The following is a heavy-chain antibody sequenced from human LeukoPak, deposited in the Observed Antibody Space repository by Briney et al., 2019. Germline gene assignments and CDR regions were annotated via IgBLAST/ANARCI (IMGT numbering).Heavy chain of an antibody. J-gene: IGHJ4*02. Sequence: SETLSLTCTVSGGPVNSGDQYWSWIRQSPGKGLEWIGYIYYSGSTYYNPSLKSRVTISVDTSKNQFSLKLSSVTAADTAVYYCARFRSGSTYWGQGTLVTVSS. CDR1: GGPVNSGDQY. CDR2: IYYSGST. CDR3: ARFRSGSTY. D-gene: IGHD1-26*01. V-gene: IGHV4-30-4*01.